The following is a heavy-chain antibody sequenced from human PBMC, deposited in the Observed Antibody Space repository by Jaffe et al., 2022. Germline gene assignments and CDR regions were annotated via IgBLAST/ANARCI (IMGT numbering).Heavy chain of an antibody. D-gene: IGHD3-10*01. V-gene: IGHV4-39*01. CDR2: IYYSGST. CDR1: GGSISSSSYY. Sequence: QLQLQESGPGLVKPSETLSLTCTVSGGSISSSSYYWGWIRQPPGKGLEWIGSIYYSGSTYYNPSLKSRVTISVDTSKNQFSLKLSSVTAADTAVYYCARGITMVQGVIITLRWNSWFDPWGQGTLVTVSS. CDR3: ARGITMVQGVIITLRWNSWFDP. J-gene: IGHJ5*02.